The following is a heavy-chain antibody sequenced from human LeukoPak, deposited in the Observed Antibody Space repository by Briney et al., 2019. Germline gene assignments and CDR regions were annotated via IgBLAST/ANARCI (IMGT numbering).Heavy chain of an antibody. CDR1: GFTVSSNY. J-gene: IGHJ4*02. CDR3: AKDGYCSSTSCSTIPGEFDY. V-gene: IGHV3-23*01. CDR2: ISGSGGST. D-gene: IGHD2-2*01. Sequence: GGSLRLSCAASGFTVSSNYMSWVRQAPGKGLEWVSVISGSGGSTYYADSVKGRFTISRDNSKNTLYLQMNSLRAEDTAVYYCAKDGYCSSTSCSTIPGEFDYWGQGTLVTVSS.